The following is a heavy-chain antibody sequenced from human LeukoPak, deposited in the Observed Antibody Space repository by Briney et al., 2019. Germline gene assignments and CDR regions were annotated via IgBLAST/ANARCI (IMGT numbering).Heavy chain of an antibody. V-gene: IGHV4-38-2*01. J-gene: IGHJ4*02. CDR3: ASLTPPAIVPTASGYYIDY. CDR1: GYSISTGYY. D-gene: IGHD2-2*01. CDR2: TYLRVNT. Sequence: SETLSLTCPVSGYSISTGYYWGWIRPPPGKGLEGSGSTYLRVNTYYRPSLKSRATIAVDTSKNPFSLKLSSVTAADTAVYYCASLTPPAIVPTASGYYIDYWGQGTLVTVSS.